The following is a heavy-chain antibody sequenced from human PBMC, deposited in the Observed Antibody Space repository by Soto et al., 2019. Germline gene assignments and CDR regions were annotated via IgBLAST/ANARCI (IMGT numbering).Heavy chain of an antibody. CDR3: ARGFSGRYSGGEYYFEY. J-gene: IGHJ4*02. Sequence: SVKVSCKASGCTFSSYAISWVRQAPGQGLEWMGGIIPIFGTANYAQKFQGRVTITADESTSTAYMELSSLRSEDTAVYYCARGFSGRYSGGEYYFEYWGQATLVIVS. D-gene: IGHD1-26*01. CDR1: GCTFSSYA. CDR2: IIPIFGTA. V-gene: IGHV1-69*13.